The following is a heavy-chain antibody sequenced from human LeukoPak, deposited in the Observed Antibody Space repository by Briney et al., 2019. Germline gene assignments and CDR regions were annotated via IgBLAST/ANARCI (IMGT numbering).Heavy chain of an antibody. Sequence: NPGGSLRLSCAASGFTFSSYSMNWVRQAPGKGLEWVSSISSSSNSIYYADSVKGQFTISRDNAKNSLYLQMNSLRAEDTAVYFCARVSSGITHNDWGQGTLVTVSS. CDR2: ISSSSNSI. V-gene: IGHV3-21*01. CDR3: ARVSSGITHND. D-gene: IGHD3-10*01. J-gene: IGHJ4*02. CDR1: GFTFSSYS.